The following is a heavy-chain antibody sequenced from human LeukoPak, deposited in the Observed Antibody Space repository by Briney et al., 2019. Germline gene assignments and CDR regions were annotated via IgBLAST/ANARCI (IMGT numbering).Heavy chain of an antibody. CDR2: INQDGSEK. J-gene: IGHJ6*02. CDR1: GFTFSSYW. CDR3: ARDWIQLCRSCYYGMDV. V-gene: IGHV3-7*01. Sequence: GGSLRLSCAASGFTFSSYWMSWVRQAPGKGLEWVADINQDGSEKYYVDSVKGRFTISRDNAKKSLYLQMNSLRAEDTAVYYCARDWIQLCRSCYYGMDVWGQGTTVTVSS. D-gene: IGHD5-18*01.